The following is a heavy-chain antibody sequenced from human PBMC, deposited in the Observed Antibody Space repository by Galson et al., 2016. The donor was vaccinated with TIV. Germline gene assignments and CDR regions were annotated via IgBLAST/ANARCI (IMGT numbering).Heavy chain of an antibody. J-gene: IGHJ3*01. CDR1: GYSFTGYF. V-gene: IGHV1-2*02. CDR2: INPKTGAT. D-gene: IGHD3-10*01. CDR3: ARSDSYYKYALDV. Sequence: SVKVSCKASGYSFTGYFMHWVRQAQGQGLEWMGWINPKTGATTYAQECQGRITMTRDTTASTVYMDLNRLQSDDTAVYYCARSDSYYKYALDVWGQGTTVTVSS.